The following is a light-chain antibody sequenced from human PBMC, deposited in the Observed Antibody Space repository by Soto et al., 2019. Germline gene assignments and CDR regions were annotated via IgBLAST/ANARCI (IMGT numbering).Light chain of an antibody. CDR1: QSVSNRY. CDR2: GTS. V-gene: IGKV3-20*01. Sequence: IVLTQSPGSLSLSPGERVTLSCRASQSVSNRYLAWYQHRPGQAPRLLIRGTSSRASGVPDRFSASGAGTDFILTISRVEPEDFAIYYCQQYGSSITFGGGTKVEIK. CDR3: QQYGSSIT. J-gene: IGKJ4*01.